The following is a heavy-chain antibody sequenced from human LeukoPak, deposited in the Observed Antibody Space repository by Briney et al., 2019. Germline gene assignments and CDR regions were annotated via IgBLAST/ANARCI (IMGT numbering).Heavy chain of an antibody. Sequence: SETLSLTCTVSGGSISSSSYYWGWLRQPPGKGLEWIGSIYYSGSTYYNPSLKSRVTISVDTSKNQFSLKLSSVTAADTAVYYCAREVRYYDILTGYCFDYWGQGTLVTVSS. D-gene: IGHD3-9*01. CDR3: AREVRYYDILTGYCFDY. V-gene: IGHV4-39*07. CDR1: GGSISSSSYY. J-gene: IGHJ4*02. CDR2: IYYSGST.